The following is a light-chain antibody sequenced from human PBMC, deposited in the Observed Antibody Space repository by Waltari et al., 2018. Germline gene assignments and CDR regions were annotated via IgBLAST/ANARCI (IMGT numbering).Light chain of an antibody. V-gene: IGKV3-11*01. J-gene: IGKJ4*01. Sequence: EIVLTQSPATLSLSPGERVTLSCRASQSVSVYLAWYQQKPGQAPRLLISDASNRATGIPARFSGSGSGTDFTLTISSLEPEDFAVYFCQQRSNWPLTFGGGTKVEIK. CDR3: QQRSNWPLT. CDR1: QSVSVY. CDR2: DAS.